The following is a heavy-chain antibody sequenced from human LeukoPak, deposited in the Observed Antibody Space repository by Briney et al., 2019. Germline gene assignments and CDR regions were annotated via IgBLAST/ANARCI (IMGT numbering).Heavy chain of an antibody. J-gene: IGHJ4*02. CDR2: IYYSGST. CDR3: ASGLSFDY. CDR1: GGSLSSYY. D-gene: IGHD2/OR15-2a*01. Sequence: PSETLSLTCSVSGGSLSSYYWSWIRQPPGKGLEWVGYIYYSGSTNYNPSLKSRVTISVDTSKNQFSLKLSSVTAADTAVYYCASGLSFDYWGQGTLVTVSS. V-gene: IGHV4-59*01.